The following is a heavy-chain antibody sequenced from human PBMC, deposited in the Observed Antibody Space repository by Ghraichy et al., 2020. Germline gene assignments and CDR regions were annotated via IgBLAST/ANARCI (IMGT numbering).Heavy chain of an antibody. V-gene: IGHV4-39*02. CDR2: IYYSGSS. J-gene: IGHJ4*02. Sequence: SETLSLTCTVSGGSISSSIYYWGWLRQPPGKGLEWIGYIYYSGSSYYNPSLKSRVTISVDSSKNHFSLQLSSVTAADTALYYCARYVCSSTKCPSFDSWGQGTLVTVSS. D-gene: IGHD2-2*01. CDR3: ARYVCSSTKCPSFDS. CDR1: GGSISSSIYY.